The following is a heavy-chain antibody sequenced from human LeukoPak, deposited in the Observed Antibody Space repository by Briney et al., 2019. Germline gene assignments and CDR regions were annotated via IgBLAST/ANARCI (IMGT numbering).Heavy chain of an antibody. CDR2: IHYSGST. Sequence: SETLSLTCTVSGDSISSGDHYWSWIHQPPGKGLEWIGYIHYSGSTYYNPSVKSRVIIPVAMSKNQFSLSLDSLTAADSAVYYCARAAADTNSWYYFDYWGQGTLVTVSS. V-gene: IGHV4-30-4*01. CDR1: GDSISSGDHY. D-gene: IGHD2/OR15-2a*01. J-gene: IGHJ4*02. CDR3: ARAAADTNSWYYFDY.